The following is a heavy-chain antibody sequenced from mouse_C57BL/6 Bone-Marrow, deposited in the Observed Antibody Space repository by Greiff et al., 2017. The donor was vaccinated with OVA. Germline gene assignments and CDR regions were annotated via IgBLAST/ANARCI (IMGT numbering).Heavy chain of an antibody. Sequence: QVHVKQSGPELVKPGASVKISCKASGYSFTSYYIHWVKQRPGQGLEWIGWIYPGSGNTKYNEKFKGKATLTADTSSSTAYMQLSSLTSEDSAVYYCARRNYAYFDYWGQGTTLTVSS. CDR3: ARRNYAYFDY. CDR1: GYSFTSYY. CDR2: IYPGSGNT. V-gene: IGHV1-66*01. J-gene: IGHJ2*01. D-gene: IGHD1-1*02.